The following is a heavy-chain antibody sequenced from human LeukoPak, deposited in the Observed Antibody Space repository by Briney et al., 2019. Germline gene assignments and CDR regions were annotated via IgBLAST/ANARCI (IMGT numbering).Heavy chain of an antibody. CDR2: IYTSGST. J-gene: IGHJ4*02. CDR3: VIGLGY. D-gene: IGHD3-16*01. Sequence: SQTLSLTCTVSGGSISSGSYYWSWIRQPAGKGLEWIGRIYTSGSTNYNPSLKSRVTISVDTSKNQFSLKLSSVTAADTAVYYCVIGLGYWGQGTLVTVSS. V-gene: IGHV4-61*02. CDR1: GGSISSGSYY.